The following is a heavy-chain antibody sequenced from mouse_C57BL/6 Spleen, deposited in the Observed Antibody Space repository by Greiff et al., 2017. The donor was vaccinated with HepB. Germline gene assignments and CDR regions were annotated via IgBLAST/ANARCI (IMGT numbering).Heavy chain of an antibody. Sequence: EVKPMESEGGLVQPGSFMKPSCTAFGFTFSYYYIALVRQVPEKGLEWVANNNYDGSSTYYLDSLKSRFINSRDNAKNLLHLQMSSPKSEDTATYYCARVNYGYPDYWGQGTTLTVSS. CDR1: GFTFSYYY. CDR2: NNYDGSST. D-gene: IGHD2-2*01. V-gene: IGHV5-16*01. J-gene: IGHJ2*01. CDR3: ARVNYGYPDY.